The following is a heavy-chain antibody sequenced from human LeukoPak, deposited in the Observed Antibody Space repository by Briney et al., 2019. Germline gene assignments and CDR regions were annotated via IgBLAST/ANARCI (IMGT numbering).Heavy chain of an antibody. D-gene: IGHD3-22*01. CDR3: VREGAAYDSSGYNIGDYFDY. J-gene: IGHJ4*02. CDR2: IYYSGST. V-gene: IGHV4-39*07. Sequence: SSETLSLTCTVSGGSISSSSYYWGWIRQPPGKGLEWIGSIYYSGSTYYNPSLKSRVTISVDTSKNQFSLKLSSVTAADTAVYYCVREGAAYDSSGYNIGDYFDYWGQGTLVTVSS. CDR1: GGSISSSSYY.